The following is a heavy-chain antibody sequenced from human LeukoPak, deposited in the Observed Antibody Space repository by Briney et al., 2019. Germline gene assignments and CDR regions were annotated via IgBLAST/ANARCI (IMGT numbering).Heavy chain of an antibody. V-gene: IGHV1-2*02. Sequence: ASVKVSCKASGYTFTGYFIHWVRQAPGQGLEWMGWISPNIGGTNYAQKFQGRVTMTRDTSISSAFMELSRLKSDDTAVYFCARDREGTDYWGQGTLVTVSS. CDR3: ARDREGTDY. CDR2: ISPNIGGT. J-gene: IGHJ4*02. D-gene: IGHD1-1*01. CDR1: GYTFTGYF.